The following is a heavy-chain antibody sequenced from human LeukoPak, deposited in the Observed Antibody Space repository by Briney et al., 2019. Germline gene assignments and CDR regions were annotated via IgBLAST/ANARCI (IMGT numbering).Heavy chain of an antibody. V-gene: IGHV3-23*01. J-gene: IGHJ4*02. Sequence: PGGSLRLSCAASGFTFSSYAMSWVRQAPGKGLDWVSAISGSGGSTYYADSVKGRFTISRDNSKNTLYLQMNSLRAEDTAVYYCAKASHYSGYDYVDYWGQGTLVTVSS. CDR3: AKASHYSGYDYVDY. D-gene: IGHD5-12*01. CDR1: GFTFSSYA. CDR2: ISGSGGST.